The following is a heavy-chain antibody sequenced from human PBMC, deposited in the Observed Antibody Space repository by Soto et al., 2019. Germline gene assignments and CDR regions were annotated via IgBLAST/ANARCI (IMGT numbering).Heavy chain of an antibody. J-gene: IGHJ5*02. D-gene: IGHD6-19*01. CDR2: TYYRAKWYN. Sequence: SQPLSLTCAISGDSVSINSAAWNWIRQSPWRGLEWLGRTYYRAKWYNDYAVSVKSRITINPDTSKNQFSLQLNSVTPEDTAVDYCARSQTRDSSGWSGWFDPWGQGTLVNVSS. CDR1: GDSVSINSAA. CDR3: ARSQTRDSSGWSGWFDP. V-gene: IGHV6-1*01.